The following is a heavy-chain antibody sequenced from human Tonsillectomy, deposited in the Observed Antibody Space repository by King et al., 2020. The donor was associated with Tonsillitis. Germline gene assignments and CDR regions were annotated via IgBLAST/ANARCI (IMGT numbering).Heavy chain of an antibody. J-gene: IGHJ5*02. Sequence: QLQESGPGLVKPSETLSLTCTVSGASISSSNFYWGWIRQPPGKGLEWIGRIYHSGSTNYNPSLKSRVTISLDTSKNQFSLKLNSVTAADTAVYYCGTYSTTWGWFDPWGQGALVTVSS. V-gene: IGHV4-39*07. CDR1: GASISSSNFY. D-gene: IGHD2-2*01. CDR2: IYHSGST. CDR3: GTYSTTWGWFDP.